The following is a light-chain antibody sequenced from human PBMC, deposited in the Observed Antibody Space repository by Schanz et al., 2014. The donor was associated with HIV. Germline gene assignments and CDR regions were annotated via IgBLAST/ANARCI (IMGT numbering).Light chain of an antibody. J-gene: IGLJ2*01. V-gene: IGLV2-14*03. Sequence: QSALTQPASVSGSPGQSITISCTGTSTDVGSNGHVSWYQQHPGKAPKLLIYDVNNRPSGISDRFSGSKSGNTASLTISRLQAADEADYYCSTFSGNATLFGGGTKVTVL. CDR1: STDVGSNGH. CDR3: STFSGNATL. CDR2: DVN.